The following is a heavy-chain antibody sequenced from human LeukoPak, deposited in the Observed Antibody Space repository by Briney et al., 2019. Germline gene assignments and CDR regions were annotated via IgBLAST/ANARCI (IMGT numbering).Heavy chain of an antibody. V-gene: IGHV4-31*03. CDR2: IYYSGST. Sequence: SETLSLTCTVSGGSISSGGYYWSWIRQHPGKGLEWIGYIYYSGSTYYNPSLKSRVTISVDTSKNQFSLKLSSVTAADTAVYYCARVPYSSSCYFDYWGQGTLVTVAS. CDR1: GGSISSGGYY. J-gene: IGHJ4*02. D-gene: IGHD6-6*01. CDR3: ARVPYSSSCYFDY.